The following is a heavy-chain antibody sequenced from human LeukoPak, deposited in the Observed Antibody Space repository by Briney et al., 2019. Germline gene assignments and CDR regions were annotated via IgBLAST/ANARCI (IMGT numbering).Heavy chain of an antibody. CDR1: GGSISDYS. Sequence: SETLSLTCTVSGGSISDYSWSWIRQPPGKGLEWIGNIYYSGNTNYNPSLKSRVTISVDTSKNQFSLQLSSVTAADTAVYYCARSGMILAGTMDYWGQGTLVTVSS. CDR2: IYYSGNT. J-gene: IGHJ4*02. V-gene: IGHV4-59*08. D-gene: IGHD6-19*01. CDR3: ARSGMILAGTMDY.